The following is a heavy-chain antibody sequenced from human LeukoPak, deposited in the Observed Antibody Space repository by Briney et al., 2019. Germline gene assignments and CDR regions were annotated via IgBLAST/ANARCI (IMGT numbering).Heavy chain of an antibody. CDR2: ISSSSSYI. D-gene: IGHD6-13*01. J-gene: IGHJ4*02. Sequence: SGGSLRLSCAASGFTFSSYSMNWVRQAPGKGLEWVSSISSSSSYIYYADSVKGRFTISRDNAKNSLYLQMNSLRAEDTAVYYCARDGIAAEPQGYWGQGTLVTVSS. CDR1: GFTFSSYS. CDR3: ARDGIAAEPQGY. V-gene: IGHV3-21*01.